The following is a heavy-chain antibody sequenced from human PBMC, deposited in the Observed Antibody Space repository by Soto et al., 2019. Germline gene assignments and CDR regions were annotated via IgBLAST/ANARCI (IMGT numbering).Heavy chain of an antibody. V-gene: IGHV1-18*01. Sequence: EASVKVSCKASGYIFTGWGISWVRQVPGQGLEWVGWVSAYDGATRSSEKLQGRIRVTRDKSTSTVHMDLTNLKSDDAAVYYCAKDMVRGVIPPILDYWGQGTLVTVSS. J-gene: IGHJ4*02. CDR2: VSAYDGAT. CDR3: AKDMVRGVIPPILDY. D-gene: IGHD3-10*01. CDR1: GYIFTGWG.